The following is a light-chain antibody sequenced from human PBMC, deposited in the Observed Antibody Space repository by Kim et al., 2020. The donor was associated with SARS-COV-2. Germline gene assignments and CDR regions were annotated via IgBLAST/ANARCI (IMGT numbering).Light chain of an antibody. CDR1: SSDFGDYDW. Sequence: QSALTQPASVSGSPGQSITISCTGTSSDFGDYDWVSWYQQYPGKGPKLMIYNVYNRPSGVSNRFSGSKSGNTASLHITGLQAEDEADYYCSTYTTTTTLFGGGTQLTVL. CDR3: STYTTTTTL. CDR2: NVY. V-gene: IGLV2-14*03. J-gene: IGLJ3*02.